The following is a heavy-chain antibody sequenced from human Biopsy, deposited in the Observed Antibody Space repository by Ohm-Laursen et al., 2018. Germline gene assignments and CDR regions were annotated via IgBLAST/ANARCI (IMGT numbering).Heavy chain of an antibody. CDR1: GVTFNGYY. CDR3: VGGVDYYDPYHYCALDV. CDR2: INHSGRT. V-gene: IGHV4-34*01. J-gene: IGHJ6*02. D-gene: IGHD3-22*01. Sequence: SLTLSFTCAVYGVTFNGYYWGCKPPTPGKELVWIGEINHSGRTNYNPSLKSRVTISVGTTKNQFPLMDRSVTAADTAVYYCVGGVDYYDPYHYCALDVWGQGTAVTVSS.